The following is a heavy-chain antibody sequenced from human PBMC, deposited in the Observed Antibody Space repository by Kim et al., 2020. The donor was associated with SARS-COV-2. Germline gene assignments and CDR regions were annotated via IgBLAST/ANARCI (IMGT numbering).Heavy chain of an antibody. J-gene: IGHJ4*02. D-gene: IGHD2-15*01. Sequence: ASVKVSCKTSGYIFTTYPINWVRQATGQGLEWVGWINTNTGTPTYAQAFTGRFVFSLDTSVSTAYLQINNLEADDTTVYSCARSHIPPSCTLGSCYSFDFWGQGTLVTVAS. CDR1: GYIFTTYP. CDR2: INTNTGTP. V-gene: IGHV7-4-1*02. CDR3: ARSHIPPSCTLGSCYSFDF.